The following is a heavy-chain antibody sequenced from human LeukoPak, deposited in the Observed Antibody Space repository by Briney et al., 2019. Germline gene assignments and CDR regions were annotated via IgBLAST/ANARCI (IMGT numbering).Heavy chain of an antibody. CDR2: IKQDGSEK. CDR1: GFTFSSYA. D-gene: IGHD6-25*01. J-gene: IGHJ4*02. V-gene: IGHV3-7*04. Sequence: PGGSLRLSCAASGFTFSSYAMHWVRQAPGKGLEWVANIKQDGSEKYYVDSVKGRFTISRDNAKNSLYLQMNSLRAEDTAVYYCARVRRAALDYFDYWGQGTLVTVSS. CDR3: ARVRRAALDYFDY.